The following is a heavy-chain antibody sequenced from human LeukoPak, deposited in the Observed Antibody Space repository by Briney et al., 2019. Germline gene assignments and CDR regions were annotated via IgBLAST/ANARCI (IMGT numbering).Heavy chain of an antibody. CDR3: ARDHIVVVPGYYYYGMDV. CDR1: GGSISSGDYY. J-gene: IGHJ6*02. V-gene: IGHV4-30-4*01. D-gene: IGHD2-2*01. CDR2: IYYSGST. Sequence: SQTLSLTCTVSGGSISSGDYYWSWIRQPPGKGLEWIGYIYYSGSTYYNPSLKSRVTISVDTSKNQFSLKLSSVTAADTAVYYCARDHIVVVPGYYYYGMDVWGQGTTVTASS.